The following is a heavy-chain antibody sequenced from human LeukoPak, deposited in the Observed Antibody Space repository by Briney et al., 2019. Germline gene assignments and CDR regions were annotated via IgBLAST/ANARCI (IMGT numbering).Heavy chain of an antibody. CDR1: GFIFSSYA. J-gene: IGHJ4*02. D-gene: IGHD4-11*01. V-gene: IGHV3-23*01. CDR3: AKALQNFDY. Sequence: GGSLRLFCGASGFIFSSYAMSWVRQAPGKGLEWVSAISGSGGSTYYADSVKGRFTISRDNSKNTLYLQMNSLRAEDTAVYYCAKALQNFDYWGQGTLVTVSS. CDR2: ISGSGGST.